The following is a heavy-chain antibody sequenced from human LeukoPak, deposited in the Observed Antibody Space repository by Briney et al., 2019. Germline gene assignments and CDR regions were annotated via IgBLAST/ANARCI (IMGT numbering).Heavy chain of an antibody. CDR2: ISSSGSTI. CDR3: ARGVMTSYYDFWSGYYGAFDI. Sequence: GGSLRLSCAASGFTFSDYYMSWIRQAPGKGLEWVSYISSSGSTIYYADSVKGRFTISRDNAKNSLYLQMNSLRAEDTAVYYCARGVMTSYYDFWSGYYGAFDIWGQGTMVTVSS. D-gene: IGHD3-3*01. J-gene: IGHJ3*02. V-gene: IGHV3-11*04. CDR1: GFTFSDYY.